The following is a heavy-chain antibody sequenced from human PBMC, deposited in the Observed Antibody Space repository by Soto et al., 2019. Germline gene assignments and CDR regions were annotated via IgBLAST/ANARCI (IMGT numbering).Heavy chain of an antibody. CDR2: IKYDGRDT. J-gene: IGHJ4*02. CDR1: GFTFSSHW. Sequence: EVQLVESGGALVQPGGSLRLSCAASGFTFSSHWMYWVRQAPGKGLVWVSRIKYDGRDTYYADSVKGRCTISRDNAKNTLYLQMNSLRAEDTAVYYCVRGSIGWNCFDYWGQGTLVTVSS. D-gene: IGHD6-19*01. CDR3: VRGSIGWNCFDY. V-gene: IGHV3-74*01.